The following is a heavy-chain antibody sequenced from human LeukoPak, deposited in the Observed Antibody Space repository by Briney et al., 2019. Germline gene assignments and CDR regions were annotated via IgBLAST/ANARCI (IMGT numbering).Heavy chain of an antibody. CDR2: IYTSGST. J-gene: IGHJ4*02. CDR1: GGSFSGYY. CDR3: ARDSIGGEFDY. D-gene: IGHD3-16*01. V-gene: IGHV4-4*07. Sequence: SETLSLTCVVYGGSFSGYYWSWIRQPAGKGLEWIGRIYTSGSTNYNPSLKSRVTMSVDTSKNQFSLKLSSVTAADTAVYYCARDSIGGEFDYWGQGTLVTVSS.